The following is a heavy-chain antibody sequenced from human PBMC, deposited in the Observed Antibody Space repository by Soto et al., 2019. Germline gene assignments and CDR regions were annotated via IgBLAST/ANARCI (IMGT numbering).Heavy chain of an antibody. J-gene: IGHJ4*02. D-gene: IGHD5-18*01. V-gene: IGHV4-4*02. CDR3: ARQGTAMAAYYFDY. Sequence: SETLSLTCAVSGGSIRSSNWRSWVRQPPGKGLEWIGEIYHSGSTNYNPSLKSRVTISVDKSKNQFSLKLSSVTATDTAVYYCARQGTAMAAYYFDYWGQGTLVTVS. CDR2: IYHSGST. CDR1: GGSIRSSNW.